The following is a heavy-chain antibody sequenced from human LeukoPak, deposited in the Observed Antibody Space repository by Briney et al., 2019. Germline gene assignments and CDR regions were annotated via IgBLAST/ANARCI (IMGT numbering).Heavy chain of an antibody. J-gene: IGHJ4*02. CDR3: ARDIEAAGLFLDY. V-gene: IGHV3-11*01. CDR1: GFIFRDYY. CDR2: ISIGATTI. D-gene: IGHD6-13*01. Sequence: GGSLRLSCAASGFIFRDYYMAWIRQAPGKGLECVSYISIGATTIYYADSVKGRFTISRDDAKNSLYLQMNSLRAEDTAVYYCARDIEAAGLFLDYWGQGSLVTVSS.